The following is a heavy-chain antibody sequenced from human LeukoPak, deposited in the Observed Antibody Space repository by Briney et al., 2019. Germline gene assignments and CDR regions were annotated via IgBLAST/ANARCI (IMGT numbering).Heavy chain of an antibody. D-gene: IGHD5-12*01. Sequence: ASVKVSCKASGYTFTSYGISWVRQSPGQGLEWMGWIIPNSGGTNYAQNFQGRVTMTRDTSISTAYMELSSLKSDDTAVYYCARQSSANDYAFDYWGQGTLVTVSS. CDR1: GYTFTSYG. CDR2: IIPNSGGT. J-gene: IGHJ4*02. CDR3: ARQSSANDYAFDY. V-gene: IGHV1-2*02.